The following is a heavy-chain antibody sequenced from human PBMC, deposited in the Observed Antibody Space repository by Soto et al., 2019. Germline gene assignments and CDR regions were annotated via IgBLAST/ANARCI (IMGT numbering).Heavy chain of an antibody. CDR1: GYTLNELS. J-gene: IGHJ4*01. V-gene: IGHV1-24*01. CDR2: FDPEDDDT. Sequence: GPSVKVSCKVSGYTLNELSIHWVRQSPGNGLEWMGGFDPEDDDTVYAQKFQGRVTMTEDTSTDTANMELSSLRSEDTAIYYCASLPQGYYDRSGRLVDYWGHGTLVTVSS. CDR3: ASLPQGYYDRSGRLVDY. D-gene: IGHD3-22*01.